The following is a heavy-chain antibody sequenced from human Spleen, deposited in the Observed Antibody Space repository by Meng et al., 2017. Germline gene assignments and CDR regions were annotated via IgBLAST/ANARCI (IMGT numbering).Heavy chain of an antibody. CDR3: ARSAGGSYTTAWFDP. CDR1: GYTFTSYA. CDR2: INTDSGKS. J-gene: IGHJ5*02. Sequence: QVQVVQSGSDLKKPGASVKVSCKASGYTFTSYAMNWVRQAPGQGLEWMGWINTDSGKSTYARGFTGRFVFSLDTSVSTAYLQISSLKAEDTAVYYCARSAGGSYTTAWFDPWGQGTLVTVSS. V-gene: IGHV7-4-1*02. D-gene: IGHD1-26*01.